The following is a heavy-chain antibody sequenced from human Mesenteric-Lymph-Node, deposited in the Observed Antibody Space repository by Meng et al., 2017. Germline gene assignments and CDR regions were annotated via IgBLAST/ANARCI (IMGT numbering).Heavy chain of an antibody. Sequence: GGSLRLSCAASGFTFSSYDMHWVRQATGKGLEWVSAIGTAGDTYYPGSVKGRFTISRDNAKNSLYLQINSLRAEDTALYYCARDLYPYGMDVWGQGTTVTVSS. CDR2: IGTAGDT. J-gene: IGHJ6*02. D-gene: IGHD2-8*01. CDR3: ARDLYPYGMDV. V-gene: IGHV3-13*01. CDR1: GFTFSSYD.